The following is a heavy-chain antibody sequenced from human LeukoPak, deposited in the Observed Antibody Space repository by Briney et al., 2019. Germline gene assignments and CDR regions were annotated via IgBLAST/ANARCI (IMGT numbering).Heavy chain of an antibody. CDR2: IYHSGST. CDR1: GGSISSSNW. V-gene: IGHV4-4*02. CDR3: AKSRGTMVRGAAAPRGYGMDV. Sequence: SGTLSLTCAVSGGSISSSNWWSWVRQPPGKGLEWIGEIYHSGSTNYNPSLKSRVTISVDKSKNQFSLKLSSVTAADTAVYYCAKSRGTMVRGAAAPRGYGMDVWGQGTTVTVSS. J-gene: IGHJ6*02. D-gene: IGHD3-10*01.